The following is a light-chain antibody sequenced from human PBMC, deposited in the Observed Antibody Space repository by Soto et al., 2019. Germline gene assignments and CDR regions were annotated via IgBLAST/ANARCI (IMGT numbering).Light chain of an antibody. Sequence: EIVLTQSPGTLSLSPGESATLSCRASQSVSANYLAWYQQKPGQAPRLLIYGASSRATGIPDRFSGSGSETDFTLTISRLEPEDFAVYSCQQYGSSPFTFGQGTKLEIK. V-gene: IGKV3-20*01. J-gene: IGKJ2*01. CDR1: QSVSANY. CDR2: GAS. CDR3: QQYGSSPFT.